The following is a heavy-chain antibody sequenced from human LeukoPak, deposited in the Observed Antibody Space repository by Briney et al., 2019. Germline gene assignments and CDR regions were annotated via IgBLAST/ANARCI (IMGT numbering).Heavy chain of an antibody. Sequence: SETLSLTCAVYGGSFSGYYWSWIRQPPGKGLEWIGEINHSGSTNYNPSLKSRVTISVDTSKNQFSLKLSSVTAADTAVYYCAKNTISGGHYQYYMDVWGKGTTVTVSS. CDR1: GGSFSGYY. CDR2: INHSGST. D-gene: IGHD3-16*02. J-gene: IGHJ6*03. CDR3: AKNTISGGHYQYYMDV. V-gene: IGHV4-34*01.